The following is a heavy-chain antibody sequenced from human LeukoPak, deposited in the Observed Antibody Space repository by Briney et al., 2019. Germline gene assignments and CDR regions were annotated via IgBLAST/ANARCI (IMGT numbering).Heavy chain of an antibody. D-gene: IGHD3-3*01. Sequence: PSETLSLTCTVSGGSISSYYWSWIRQPPGKGLEWIGSIYYSGSTYYDPSLKSRVTISVDTSKNQFSLKLSSVTAADTAVYYCARITIFGDYGMDVWGQGTTVTVSS. V-gene: IGHV4-39*01. CDR2: IYYSGST. CDR3: ARITIFGDYGMDV. CDR1: GGSISSYY. J-gene: IGHJ6*02.